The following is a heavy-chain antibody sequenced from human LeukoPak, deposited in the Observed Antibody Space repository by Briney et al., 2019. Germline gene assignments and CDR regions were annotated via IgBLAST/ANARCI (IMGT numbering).Heavy chain of an antibody. CDR1: GDTFSSYA. D-gene: IGHD1-1*01. V-gene: IGHV1-69*05. J-gene: IGHJ3*02. CDR3: ARDSGTTRAFHI. CDR2: IIPIFGTA. Sequence: SVKVSCKASGDTFSSYAISLVRQAPGQGLEWMGGIIPIFGTANYAQKFQGRVTITTDESTSTAYMELSRLRSEDTAVYYCARDSGTTRAFHIWGQGTMVTVSS.